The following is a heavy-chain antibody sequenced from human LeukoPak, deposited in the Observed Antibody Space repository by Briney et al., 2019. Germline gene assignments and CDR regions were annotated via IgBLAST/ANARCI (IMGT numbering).Heavy chain of an antibody. J-gene: IGHJ5*02. V-gene: IGHV4-4*02. CDR3: AREGYCSSTSCYRNWFDP. CDR2: IYHSGST. CDR1: GGSISSSNW. D-gene: IGHD2-2*02. Sequence: SETLSLTCAVSGGSISSSNWWSWVRPPPGKGLEWIGEIYHSGSTNYNPSLKSRVTISVDKSKNQFSLKLSSVTAADTAVYYCAREGYCSSTSCYRNWFDPWGQGTLVTVSS.